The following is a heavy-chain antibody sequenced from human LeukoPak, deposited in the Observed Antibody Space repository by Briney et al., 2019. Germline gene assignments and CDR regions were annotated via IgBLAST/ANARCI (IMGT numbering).Heavy chain of an antibody. V-gene: IGHV1-69*05. Sequence: SVRVSCKASGGTFSSYAISWVRQAPGQGLEWMGGIIPIFGTANYAQKFQGRVTITTDESTSTAYMELSSLRSEDTAVYYCANTRDDSSGYYRVYFDYWGQGTLVTVSS. CDR1: GGTFSSYA. D-gene: IGHD3-22*01. J-gene: IGHJ4*02. CDR2: IIPIFGTA. CDR3: ANTRDDSSGYYRVYFDY.